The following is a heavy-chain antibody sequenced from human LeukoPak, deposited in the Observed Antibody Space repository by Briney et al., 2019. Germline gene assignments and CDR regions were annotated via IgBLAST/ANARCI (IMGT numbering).Heavy chain of an antibody. J-gene: IGHJ6*03. D-gene: IGHD5-24*01. V-gene: IGHV3-21*01. Sequence: GGSLRLSCAASGFTFSSYSMNWVRQAPGKGLEWVSSISSSSSYIYYADSVKGRFTISRDNAKNSLYLQMNSLRAEDTAVYYCARAVEMATSSVMDVWGKGTTVTVSS. CDR3: ARAVEMATSSVMDV. CDR1: GFTFSSYS. CDR2: ISSSSSYI.